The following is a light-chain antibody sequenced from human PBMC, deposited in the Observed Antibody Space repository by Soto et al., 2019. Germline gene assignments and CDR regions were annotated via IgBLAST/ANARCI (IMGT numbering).Light chain of an antibody. CDR1: QGISTW. J-gene: IGKJ2*03. Sequence: DIQMTQSPSSVSASVGDRVTITCRASQGISTWLAWYQQKPGKPPLLLISAASTLQSGVPSRFSGRGSGTDFTLTISSLQPEDSATYYCQHSNSFPYSFGRGTKLQIK. CDR2: AAS. V-gene: IGKV1-12*02. CDR3: QHSNSFPYS.